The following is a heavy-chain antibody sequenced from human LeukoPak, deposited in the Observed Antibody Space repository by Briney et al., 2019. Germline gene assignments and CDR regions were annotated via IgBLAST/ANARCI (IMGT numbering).Heavy chain of an antibody. CDR1: GYSISSGYY. CDR3: ARADLNAADAFDI. Sequence: PSETLSLTCTVSGYSISSGYYWGWIRQPPGKGLEWIGSIYHSGSTYYNPSLKSRVTISVDTSKNQFSLKLSSVTAADTAVYYCARADLNAADAFDIWGQGTMVTVSS. J-gene: IGHJ3*02. V-gene: IGHV4-38-2*02. CDR2: IYHSGST.